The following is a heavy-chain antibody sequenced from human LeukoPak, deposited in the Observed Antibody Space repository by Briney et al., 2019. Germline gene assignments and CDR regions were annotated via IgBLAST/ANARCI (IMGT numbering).Heavy chain of an antibody. V-gene: IGHV3-48*03. CDR2: VSANGDTI. CDR3: VSAYAGPLDY. CDR1: GFTFSSYE. Sequence: PGGSLRLSCAASGFTFSSYEMNWVRQAPGKGLEWVSYVSANGDTIYYADSVGGRFTISRDNAKNSLFLLMNSLRAEDTAVYYCVSAYAGPLDYWGQGTLVTVSS. D-gene: IGHD2-2*01. J-gene: IGHJ4*02.